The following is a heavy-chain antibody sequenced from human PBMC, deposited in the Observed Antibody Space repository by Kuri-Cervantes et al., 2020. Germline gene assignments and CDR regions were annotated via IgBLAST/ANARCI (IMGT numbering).Heavy chain of an antibody. CDR1: GFTFSSYW. CDR2: VSGGVANT. CDR3: AKSLAGGWYDF. Sequence: GESLKISCAASGFTFSSYWMSWVRQAPGKGLEWVSTVSGGVANTNYADSVKGRFTISRDNSKNTLYLQMDSLGADDTAVYYCAKSLAGGWYDFWGQGTLVTVSS. D-gene: IGHD6-19*01. J-gene: IGHJ4*02. V-gene: IGHV3-23*01.